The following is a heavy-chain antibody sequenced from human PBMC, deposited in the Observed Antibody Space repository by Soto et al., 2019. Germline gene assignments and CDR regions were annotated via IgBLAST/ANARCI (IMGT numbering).Heavy chain of an antibody. D-gene: IGHD6-13*01. Sequence: ASGNVSCNASGYTFTSDGISWVRQAPGQGLEWMGWISAYNGNTNYAQKLQGRVTMTTDTSTSTAYMELRSLRSDDTAVYYCARVAGSQDYYYGMDVWGQGTTVPVSS. V-gene: IGHV1-18*01. CDR1: GYTFTSDG. CDR2: ISAYNGNT. CDR3: ARVAGSQDYYYGMDV. J-gene: IGHJ6*02.